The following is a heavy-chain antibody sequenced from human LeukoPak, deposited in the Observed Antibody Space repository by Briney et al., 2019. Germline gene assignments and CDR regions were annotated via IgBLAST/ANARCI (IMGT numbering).Heavy chain of an antibody. V-gene: IGHV1-69*13. Sequence: SVKVSCKASGGTFSSYAISWVRQAPGQGLEWMGGIIPIFGTANYAQKFQGRVTITADESTSTAHMELSSLRSEDTAVYYCARGGDGAWFDPWGQGTLVTVSS. D-gene: IGHD2-21*02. CDR2: IIPIFGTA. CDR3: ARGGDGAWFDP. J-gene: IGHJ5*02. CDR1: GGTFSSYA.